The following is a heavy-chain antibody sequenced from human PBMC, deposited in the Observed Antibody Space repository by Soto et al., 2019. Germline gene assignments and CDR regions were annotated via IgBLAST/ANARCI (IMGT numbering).Heavy chain of an antibody. CDR3: ARGSYSSGPIKYNWLDP. D-gene: IGHD6-19*01. V-gene: IGHV1-69*02. J-gene: IGHJ5*02. Sequence: SVKVSCKASGGTFSSYTISWVRQAPGQGLEWMGRIIPILGIANYAQKFQGRVTITADKSTSTAYMELSSLRSEDTAVYYCARGSYSSGPIKYNWLDPWGQGTLVTLSS. CDR1: GGTFSSYT. CDR2: IIPILGIA.